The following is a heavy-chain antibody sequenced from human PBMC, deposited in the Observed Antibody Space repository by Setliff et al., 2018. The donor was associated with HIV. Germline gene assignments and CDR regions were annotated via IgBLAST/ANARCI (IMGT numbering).Heavy chain of an antibody. CDR3: TRDHRFVDRYPDW. CDR1: GFTFSDHT. V-gene: IGHV3-49*03. D-gene: IGHD3-9*01. Sequence: PGGSLRLSCKASGFTFSDHTMSWFRQAPGKGLECIGFIRSKAYGGTTEYAASVKGRFTISRDDSKSIAYLQMNSLKTEDTAVYFCTRDHRFVDRYPDWWGQGTLVTVSS. CDR2: IRSKAYGGTT. J-gene: IGHJ4*02.